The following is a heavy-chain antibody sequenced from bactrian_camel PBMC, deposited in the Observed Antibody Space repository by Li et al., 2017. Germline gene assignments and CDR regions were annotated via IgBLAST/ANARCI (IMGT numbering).Heavy chain of an antibody. V-gene: IGHV3-2*01. J-gene: IGHJ4*01. CDR1: GFSVSTQD. Sequence: VQLVESGGGLVRPGGSLRLSCVVSGFSVSTQDMAWVRQAPGKGLLWLASIWNRGSDTLYHDAVRGRFTIARDDGVNAIYLQMNSLKLEDTAVYYCAAGFLLPGVCGGGKWLGGTYMYSGQGTQVTVS. CDR3: AAGFLLPGVCGGGKWLGGTYMY. CDR2: IWNRGSDT. D-gene: IGHD6*01.